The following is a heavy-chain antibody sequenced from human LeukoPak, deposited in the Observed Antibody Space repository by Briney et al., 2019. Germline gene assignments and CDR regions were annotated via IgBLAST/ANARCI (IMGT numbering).Heavy chain of an antibody. J-gene: IGHJ4*02. D-gene: IGHD6-19*01. V-gene: IGHV1-2*02. CDR2: INPNSGGT. Sequence: ASVKVSCKASGYTFTSYYMHWVRQAPGQGLEWMGWINPNSGGTNYAQKFQGRVTMTRDTSISTAYMELSRLRSDDTAVYYCARDRSLAVAGQALGYWGQGTLVTVSS. CDR1: GYTFTSYY. CDR3: ARDRSLAVAGQALGY.